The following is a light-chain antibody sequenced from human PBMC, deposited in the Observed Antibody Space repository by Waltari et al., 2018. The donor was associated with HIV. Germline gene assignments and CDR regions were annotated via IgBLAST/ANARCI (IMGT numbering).Light chain of an antibody. J-gene: IGKJ4*01. CDR2: DAS. V-gene: IGKV3-15*01. CDR3: QQYNNWLT. CDR1: QTVSSA. Sequence: VMTQSPATLSVSPGERVTLSCRASQTVSSALAWYQQKPGQAPRLLIYDASTRATGIPARFSGTGSWTDFTLTISSLQSEDFAVYYCQQYNNWLTFGGGTKVEI.